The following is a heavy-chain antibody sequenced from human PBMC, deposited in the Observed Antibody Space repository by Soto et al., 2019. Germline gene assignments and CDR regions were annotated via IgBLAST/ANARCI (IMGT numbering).Heavy chain of an antibody. J-gene: IGHJ4*02. D-gene: IGHD1-7*01. CDR2: IYYSGST. Sequence: SETLSLTCTVSGGSISSGGYYWSWIRQHPGKGLEWIGYIYYSGSTYYNPSLKSRVTISVDTSKNQFSLKLSSVTAADTAVYYCARAPPGPNSNDYWGQGTLVTVSS. V-gene: IGHV4-31*03. CDR1: GGSISSGGYY. CDR3: ARAPPGPNSNDY.